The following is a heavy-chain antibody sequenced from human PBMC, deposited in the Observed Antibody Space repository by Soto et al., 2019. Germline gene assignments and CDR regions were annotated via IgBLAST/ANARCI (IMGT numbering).Heavy chain of an antibody. D-gene: IGHD3-22*01. CDR3: AREAIIVIAASEYYLDY. J-gene: IGHJ4*02. CDR2: IYSGGYT. V-gene: IGHV3-66*01. Sequence: EVQLVESGGDLVQRGGSLRLSCAASGFDVSNTDMSWVRQAPGKGLEWVSVIYSGGYTNYADSVKGRFIVSRDSPKKTLYLQMDSMRAEDTAVYYWAREAIIVIAASEYYLDYWGQGTLVTVSS. CDR1: GFDVSNTD.